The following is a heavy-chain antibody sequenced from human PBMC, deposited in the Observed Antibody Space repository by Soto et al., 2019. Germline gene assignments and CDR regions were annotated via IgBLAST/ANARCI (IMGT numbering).Heavy chain of an antibody. J-gene: IGHJ6*02. Sequence: EEVPSKDSGYRLAYLSMYWLQQAPRERQEWMGGFDPEDGETNHAQKFEGRVTMTDDTSTDTAYMELSSLRSEDTAVYYCASYRPRPRGNFYYYYGMDVWGQGTTVTVSS. V-gene: IGHV1-24*01. CDR1: GYRLAYLS. CDR3: ASYRPRPRGNFYYYYGMDV. CDR2: FDPEDGET. D-gene: IGHD1-7*01.